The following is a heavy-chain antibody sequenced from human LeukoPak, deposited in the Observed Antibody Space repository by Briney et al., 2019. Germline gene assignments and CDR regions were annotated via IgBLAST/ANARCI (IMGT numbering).Heavy chain of an antibody. CDR1: GGSISSSSYY. V-gene: IGHV4-39*01. CDR2: IYYSGST. CDR3: VRLVEFAAAGTYY. D-gene: IGHD6-13*01. J-gene: IGHJ4*02. Sequence: SETLSLTCTVSGGSISSSSYYWGWIRQPPGKGLEWIGSIYYSGSTYYNPSLKSRVTISVDTSKNQFSLKLSSVTAADTAVYYCVRLVEFAAAGTYYWGQGTLVTVSS.